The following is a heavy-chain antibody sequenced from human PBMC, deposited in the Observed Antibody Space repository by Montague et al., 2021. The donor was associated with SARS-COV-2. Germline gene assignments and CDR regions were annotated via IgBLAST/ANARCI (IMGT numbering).Heavy chain of an antibody. V-gene: IGHV4-34*01. CDR1: GGSFSNFH. J-gene: IGHJ4*02. CDR2: INHRGYI. D-gene: IGHD3-22*01. Sequence: SETLSLTCAVYGGSFSNFHWSWIRQPPGKGLEWIGEINHRGYIDYNPSLESRVTISVDTSKNQFSLKVNSVTAADTAVYYCASAPRNSFGYWAYWGQGTLLTVSS. CDR3: ASAPRNSFGYWAY.